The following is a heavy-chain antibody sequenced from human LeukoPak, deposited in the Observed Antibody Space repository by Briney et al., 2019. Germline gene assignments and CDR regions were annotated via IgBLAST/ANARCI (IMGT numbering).Heavy chain of an antibody. CDR3: ARGVSYYYYYYMDV. J-gene: IGHJ6*03. Sequence: SETLSLTCAVYGGSFSGYYWSWIRQPPGKGLEWIGEINHSGSTNYNPSLKRRVTISVDTTKNLFSLKLSSVAAADTAVYYCARGVSYYYYYYMDVWGKGTTVTVSS. V-gene: IGHV4-34*01. CDR2: INHSGST. CDR1: GGSFSGYY.